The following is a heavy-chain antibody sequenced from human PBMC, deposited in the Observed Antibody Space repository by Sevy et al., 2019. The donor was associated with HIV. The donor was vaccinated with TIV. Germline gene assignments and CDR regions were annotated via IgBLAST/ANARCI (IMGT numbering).Heavy chain of an antibody. CDR1: GFTFSSYA. J-gene: IGHJ5*02. CDR3: AKARDFWSCYFQPNSNWFDP. Sequence: GGSLRLSCAASGFTFSSYAMSWVRQAPGKGLEWVSAISGSGGSTYYADSVKGRFTISRDNSKNTLYLQMNSLRAEDTAVYYCAKARDFWSCYFQPNSNWFDPWGQGTLVTVSS. D-gene: IGHD3-3*01. CDR2: ISGSGGST. V-gene: IGHV3-23*01.